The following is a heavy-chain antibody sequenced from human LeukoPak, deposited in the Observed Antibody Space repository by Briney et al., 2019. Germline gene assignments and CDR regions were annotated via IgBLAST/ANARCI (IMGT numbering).Heavy chain of an antibody. CDR1: GCPITSYC. J-gene: IGHJ3*02. Sequence: SSETLSLTCTASGCPITSYCWSWIRQPPGKGLEWIGYINYSGSTNYSPSLNSRVTMSVDTSKNQFSLKLISVTAADTAVYYCARRYCSGGSCYYGAFDIWGKGTMVTVSS. CDR3: ARRYCSGGSCYYGAFDI. D-gene: IGHD2-15*01. V-gene: IGHV4-59*08. CDR2: INYSGST.